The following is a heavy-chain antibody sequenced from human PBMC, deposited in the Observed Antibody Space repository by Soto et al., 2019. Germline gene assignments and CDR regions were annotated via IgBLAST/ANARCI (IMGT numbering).Heavy chain of an antibody. CDR1: GFSLSTSGMC. D-gene: IGHD3-22*01. Sequence: SGPTLVNPTQTLTLTCTFSGFSLSTSGMCVSWIRQPPGKALEWLARIDWDDDKYYSTSLKTRLTISKDTSKNQVVLTMTNMDPVDTATYYCARTYYYDSSGYYYVFDPWGQGTLVTVSS. J-gene: IGHJ5*02. V-gene: IGHV2-70*11. CDR3: ARTYYYDSSGYYYVFDP. CDR2: IDWDDDK.